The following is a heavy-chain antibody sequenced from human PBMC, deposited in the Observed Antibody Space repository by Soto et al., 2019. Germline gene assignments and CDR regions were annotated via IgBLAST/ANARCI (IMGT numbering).Heavy chain of an antibody. CDR2: TYYSGST. D-gene: IGHD6-13*01. CDR1: GGSMIAYY. CDR3: ARVRGTAGKRYFDY. V-gene: IGHV4-59*01. Sequence: PSETLSLTCTVSGGSMIAYYWNWMRQPPGKGLQWIGYTYYSGSTTYNPSLKSRVTISVDSSKNQFSLKLDSVTPADTAVYYCARVRGTAGKRYFDYWGPGTLVPVYS. J-gene: IGHJ4*02.